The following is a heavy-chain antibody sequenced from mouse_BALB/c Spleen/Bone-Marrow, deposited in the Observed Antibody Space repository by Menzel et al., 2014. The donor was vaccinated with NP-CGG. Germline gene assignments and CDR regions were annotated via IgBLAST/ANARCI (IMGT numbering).Heavy chain of an antibody. D-gene: IGHD4-1*01. Sequence: VQLQQSGSVLVRPGASVKLSCKASGYTFTSSWMHWAKQRPGQGLEWIGEIHPNSGNTNYNEKFKGKATLTVDTSSSTAYVDLSSLTSEDSVVYYCARYWSGFAYWGQGTLVTVSA. CDR3: ARYWSGFAY. V-gene: IGHV1S130*01. CDR2: IHPNSGNT. J-gene: IGHJ3*01. CDR1: GYTFTSSW.